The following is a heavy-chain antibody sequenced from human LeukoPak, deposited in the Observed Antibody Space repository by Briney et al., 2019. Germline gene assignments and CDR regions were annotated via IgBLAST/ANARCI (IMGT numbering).Heavy chain of an antibody. CDR3: ARGYCSGGSCYSYYYYNYMDV. CDR2: IHYSGST. J-gene: IGHJ6*03. CDR1: GGSISSSSYY. V-gene: IGHV4-39*07. D-gene: IGHD2-15*01. Sequence: KPSETLSLTCTVSGGSISSSSYYWGWIRQPPGKGLEWIGSIHYSGSTNYNPSLKSRVTISVDTSKNQFSLKLSSVTAADTAAYYCARGYCSGGSCYSYYYYNYMDVWGKGTTVTVSS.